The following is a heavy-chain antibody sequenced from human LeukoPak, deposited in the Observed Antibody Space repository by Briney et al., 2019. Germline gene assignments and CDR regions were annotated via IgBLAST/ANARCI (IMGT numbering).Heavy chain of an antibody. Sequence: PGGSLRLSCAASGFTFSSYAKSWVRQAPGQGLEWVSAISGSGGSTYYADSVKGRFTISRDNSKNTLYLQMNSLRAEDTAVYYCAKEGIVPEGFFDYWGQGTLVTVSS. CDR1: GFTFSSYA. CDR2: ISGSGGST. CDR3: AKEGIVPEGFFDY. J-gene: IGHJ4*02. V-gene: IGHV3-23*01. D-gene: IGHD1-26*01.